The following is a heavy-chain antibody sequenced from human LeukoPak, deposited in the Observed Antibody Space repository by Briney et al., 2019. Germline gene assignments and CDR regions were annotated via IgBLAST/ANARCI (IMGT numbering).Heavy chain of an antibody. CDR2: IKSKTDGGTT. V-gene: IGHV3-15*01. CDR1: GFTFSNAW. Sequence: GGSLRLSCAASGFTFSNAWMSWVRQAPGKGLEWVGRIKSKTDGGTTDYAAPVKGRFTMSRDDSKATVYLQMNYLEAEDTAVYYCTTDLGLTMIRGVIVSWGQGALVTVSS. CDR3: TTDLGLTMIRGVIVS. D-gene: IGHD3-10*01. J-gene: IGHJ5*01.